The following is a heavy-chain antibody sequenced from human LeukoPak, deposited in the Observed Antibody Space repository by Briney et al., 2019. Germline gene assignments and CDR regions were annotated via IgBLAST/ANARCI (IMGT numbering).Heavy chain of an antibody. CDR1: GFVFSNSW. Sequence: GGSLRLSCAASGFVFSNSWMGWVLLAPGKGLEWVANIKEDGSETYYVDSVKGRFTISRDNAKNSLDLQMNSLRDEDTAVYYCARRKEVQTTFDYWGQGTLVTVSS. CDR3: ARRKEVQTTFDY. J-gene: IGHJ4*02. D-gene: IGHD4/OR15-4a*01. V-gene: IGHV3-7*01. CDR2: IKEDGSET.